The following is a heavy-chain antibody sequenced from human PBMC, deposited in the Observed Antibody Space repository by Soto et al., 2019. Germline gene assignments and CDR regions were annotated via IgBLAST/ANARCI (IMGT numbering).Heavy chain of an antibody. Sequence: QVQLQESGPGLVKPSQTLSLSCTVSGGSISSVNYYWNWIRQAPGKGLEWIGYIDYSGSTSYKPSLKRRMTISIDTSKNDFSLKLRSVTAADTAVYYCARGYDSSGYFVPHYFDIWGQGTLVTVSS. CDR2: IDYSGST. J-gene: IGHJ4*02. V-gene: IGHV4-31*03. D-gene: IGHD3-22*01. CDR3: ARGYDSSGYFVPHYFDI. CDR1: GGSISSVNYY.